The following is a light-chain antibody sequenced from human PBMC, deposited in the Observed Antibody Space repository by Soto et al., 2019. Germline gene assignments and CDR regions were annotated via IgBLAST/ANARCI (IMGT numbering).Light chain of an antibody. CDR3: LQYGNSPLT. J-gene: IGKJ4*01. V-gene: IGKV1-33*01. Sequence: DIQMTQSPSSLSASVGDRVTITCQASQNINNYLNWYQQKPGRAPKLLIYDASNLEAGVPSRFRGSGSGTDFTFTISRLQPEDIATYYCLQYGNSPLTFGEGTKVDIK. CDR2: DAS. CDR1: QNINNY.